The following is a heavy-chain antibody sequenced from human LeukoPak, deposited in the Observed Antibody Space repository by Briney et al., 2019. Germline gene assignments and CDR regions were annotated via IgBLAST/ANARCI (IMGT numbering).Heavy chain of an antibody. CDR3: AKMGELDWFDP. CDR2: ISGSGGST. V-gene: IGHV3-23*01. J-gene: IGHJ5*02. CDR1: GFTFSSYA. Sequence: GSLRLSFAAYGFTFSSYAMSWGRQAPGKGVEWVSAISGSGGSTYYSDSVKGRFTISRDNSKNTLYLQMNSLRAEDTAVYYCAKMGELDWFDPWGQGTLVTVSS. D-gene: IGHD1-7*01.